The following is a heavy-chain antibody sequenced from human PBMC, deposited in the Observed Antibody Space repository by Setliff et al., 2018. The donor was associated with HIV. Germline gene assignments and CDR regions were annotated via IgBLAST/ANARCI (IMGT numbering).Heavy chain of an antibody. CDR1: GGSISSGSYY. CDR2: IYTSGST. J-gene: IGHJ1*01. V-gene: IGHV4-61*02. CDR3: ATQGLTVPIPGGYFQH. D-gene: IGHD2-21*02. Sequence: KASETLSLTCTVSGGSISSGSYYWSWIRQPAGKGLEWIGRIYTSGSTNYNPSLKSRVTISVDPSRNQFSLKLSSVTAADTAVYYCATQGLTVPIPGGYFQHWGPGSLVTVSS.